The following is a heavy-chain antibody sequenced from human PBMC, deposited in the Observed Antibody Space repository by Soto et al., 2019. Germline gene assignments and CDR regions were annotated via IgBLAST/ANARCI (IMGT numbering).Heavy chain of an antibody. CDR2: IKQDGSEK. Sequence: HPGGSLRPSCAASGFTFSSYWMSWVRQAPGKGLEWVANIKQDGSEKYYVDSVKGRFTISRDNAKNSLYLQMNSLRAEDTAVYYCARVELESQSITIFGVVIIPDYYYGMDVWGQGTTVTVSS. CDR1: GFTFSSYW. V-gene: IGHV3-7*03. D-gene: IGHD3-3*01. J-gene: IGHJ6*02. CDR3: ARVELESQSITIFGVVIIPDYYYGMDV.